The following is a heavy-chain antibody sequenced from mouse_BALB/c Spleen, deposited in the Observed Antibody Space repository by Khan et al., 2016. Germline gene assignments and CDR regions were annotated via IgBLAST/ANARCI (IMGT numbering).Heavy chain of an antibody. CDR2: IHYSGIT. Sequence: VQLQQSGPGLVKPSQSLSLTCTVTGYSITNDYSWNWIRHFPGNKLEWMGYIHYSGITIYNPSLKSRISITRDTSKNQFFLQLNSVTSEDTATYFCARSGFDFRNRYYFDYWGQGTTLTVSS. J-gene: IGHJ2*01. CDR3: ARSGFDFRNRYYFDY. CDR1: GYSITNDYS. V-gene: IGHV3-2*02. D-gene: IGHD2-1*01.